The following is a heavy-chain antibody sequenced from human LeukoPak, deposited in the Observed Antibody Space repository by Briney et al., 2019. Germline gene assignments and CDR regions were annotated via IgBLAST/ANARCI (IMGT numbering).Heavy chain of an antibody. D-gene: IGHD4-11*01. CDR3: ATYSTRNAREFQS. CDR2: ISYDVSNQ. CDR1: GFTFSSHV. V-gene: IGHV3-30-3*01. J-gene: IGHJ1*01. Sequence: GGSLRLSCAASGFTFSSHVFHWVRQAPGKGLEWVAIISYDVSNQYYADSVKGRFTISRDNAKMSLYLQMNSLRVEDTAVYYCATYSTRNAREFQSWGQGTLVTVSS.